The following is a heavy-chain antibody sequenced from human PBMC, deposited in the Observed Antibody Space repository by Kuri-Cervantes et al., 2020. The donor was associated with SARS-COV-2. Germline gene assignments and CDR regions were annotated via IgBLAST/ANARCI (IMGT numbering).Heavy chain of an antibody. V-gene: IGHV1-69*13. D-gene: IGHD2-21*02. CDR1: GGSFSSYA. J-gene: IGHJ4*02. CDR3: ARDCSGPDCYIIIYAMSD. Sequence: SVKVSCKASGGSFSSYAISWVRQAPGQGLEWMGGIIPMFGTADYAQKFQGKVTVTADESTSTVYMELTSLRSDDTAVYYCARDCSGPDCYIIIYAMSDWGQGTLVTVSS. CDR2: IIPMFGTA.